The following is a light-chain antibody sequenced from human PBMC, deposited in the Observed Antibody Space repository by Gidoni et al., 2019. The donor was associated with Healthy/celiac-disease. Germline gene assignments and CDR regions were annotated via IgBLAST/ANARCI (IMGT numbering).Light chain of an antibody. CDR2: GNS. CDR3: QSYDSSLSVV. Sequence: QSVLTQPPSVSGAPGQRVTISCTGSSSNIGAGYDVHWYLQLPGTAPKLLIYGNSNRPSGVPDRFSGSKSGTSASLAITGLQAEDEAEYYCQSYDSSLSVVFGGGTKLTVL. J-gene: IGLJ3*02. CDR1: SSNIGAGYD. V-gene: IGLV1-40*01.